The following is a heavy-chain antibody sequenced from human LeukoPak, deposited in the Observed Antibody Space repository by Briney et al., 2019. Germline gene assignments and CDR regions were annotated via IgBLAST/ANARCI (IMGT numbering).Heavy chain of an antibody. CDR3: ARAHPYDPVAFDI. V-gene: IGHV3-53*01. D-gene: IGHD2-21*01. CDR1: GFTVSSNY. Sequence: GGSLRLSCAASGFTVSSNYMSWVRQAPGKGLEWVSVIYSVGSTYYADSVKGRFTISRDNSKNTLYLQMNSLRAEDTAVYYCARAHPYDPVAFDIWGQGTMVTVSS. CDR2: IYSVGST. J-gene: IGHJ3*02.